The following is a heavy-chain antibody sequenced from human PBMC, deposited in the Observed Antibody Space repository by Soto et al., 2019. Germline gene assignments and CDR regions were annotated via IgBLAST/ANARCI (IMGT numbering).Heavy chain of an antibody. CDR1: GFSFSNHG. CDR2: ISYDGNVK. D-gene: IGHD3-10*01. V-gene: IGHV3-30*18. J-gene: IGHJ6*02. Sequence: RLSCAASGFSFSNHGMQWVRQAPGKGLEWVAVISYDGNVKYYTDSVKGRFTISRDNSQSTLFLQMDSLRPEDAAVYYCAKDLKVSGGFHGSLNYYYGMDVWGQGTTVTVSS. CDR3: AKDLKVSGGFHGSLNYYYGMDV.